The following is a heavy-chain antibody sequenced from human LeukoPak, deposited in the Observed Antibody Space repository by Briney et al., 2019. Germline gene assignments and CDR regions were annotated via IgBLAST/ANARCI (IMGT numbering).Heavy chain of an antibody. V-gene: IGHV3-23*01. CDR3: AKSTLRAALDAFDI. Sequence: GGSLRLSCAASGFTFSSYAMSWVRQAPGKGVEWVSAICVSGRSTYYADSVKGRFTISRDNSKNTLYLQMNSLRAEDTTVYYCAKSTLRAALDAFDIWGQGTMVTVSS. D-gene: IGHD2-15*01. CDR1: GFTFSSYA. CDR2: ICVSGRST. J-gene: IGHJ3*02.